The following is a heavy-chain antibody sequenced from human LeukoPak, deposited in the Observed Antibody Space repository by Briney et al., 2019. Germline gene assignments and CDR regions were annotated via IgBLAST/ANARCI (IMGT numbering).Heavy chain of an antibody. V-gene: IGHV4-59*01. CDR3: ARGSIAAAGTAFDY. CDR2: IYYSGST. D-gene: IGHD6-13*01. J-gene: IGHJ4*02. CDR1: GGSISSYY. Sequence: SETLSLTCTVSGGSISSYYWSWIRQPPGKGLEWIGYIYYSGSTNYNPSLKSRVTISVDTSKNQFPLKLSSVTAADTAVYYCARGSIAAAGTAFDYWGQGTLVTVSS.